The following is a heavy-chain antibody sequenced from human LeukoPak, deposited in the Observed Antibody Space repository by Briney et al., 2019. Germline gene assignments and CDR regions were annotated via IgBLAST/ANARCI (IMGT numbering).Heavy chain of an antibody. J-gene: IGHJ5*02. V-gene: IGHV3-23*01. CDR2: ISGSGGST. Sequence: GGSLRLSCAASGFTFSSYAMSWVRQAPGKGLEWVSSISGSGGSTYCAASVKGRFTISRDNSKNTLYLQMNSLRAEDTAVYYCAKDHDYVWGSLNWFDPWGQGTLVTVSS. D-gene: IGHD3-16*01. CDR1: GFTFSSYA. CDR3: AKDHDYVWGSLNWFDP.